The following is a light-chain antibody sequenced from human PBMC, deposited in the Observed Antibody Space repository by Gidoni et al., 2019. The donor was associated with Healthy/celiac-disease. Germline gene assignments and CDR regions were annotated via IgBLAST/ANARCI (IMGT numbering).Light chain of an antibody. V-gene: IGKV1-33*01. J-gene: IGKJ2*01. Sequence: LPLTQSPSSLSASVGDRVTITCQASQDISNYLNWYQQKPGKAPKLLIYDASNLETGVPSRFSGSGSGTDFTFTISSLQPEDIETYYCQQYDNLPPDTFXEXTKLEIK. CDR2: DAS. CDR3: QQYDNLPPDT. CDR1: QDISNY.